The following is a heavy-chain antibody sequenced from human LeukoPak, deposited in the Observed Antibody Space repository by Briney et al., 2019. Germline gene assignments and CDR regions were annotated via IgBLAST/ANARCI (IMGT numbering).Heavy chain of an antibody. J-gene: IGHJ4*02. CDR3: AGSIAVAGIDY. CDR2: IYYSGST. V-gene: IGHV4-59*01. CDR1: GGSISSYY. Sequence: SETLSLTCTVSGGSISSYYWSWIRQPPGKGLEWTGYIYYSGSTNYNPSLKSRVTISVDTSKNQFSLKLSYVTAADTAVYYCAGSIAVAGIDYWGQGTLVTVSS. D-gene: IGHD6-19*01.